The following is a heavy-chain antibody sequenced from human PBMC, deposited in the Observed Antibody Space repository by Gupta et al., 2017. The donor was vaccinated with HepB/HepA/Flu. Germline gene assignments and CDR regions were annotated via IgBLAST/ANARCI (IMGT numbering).Heavy chain of an antibody. V-gene: IGHV3-33*01. J-gene: IGHJ4*02. Sequence: QVQLVESGGGVVQPGRSLRLSCAVSGLTLSRYGMHWVRQAPGKGLEWVAIIWYDGSNQDYTESVKGRFTISKDNSKNTLYLEMNSLRVEDTAVYYCATEGGVFREYSGSTLGYFNYWGQGTLVTVPS. CDR2: IWYDGSNQ. CDR3: ATEGGVFREYSGSTLGYFNY. CDR1: GLTLSRYG. D-gene: IGHD5-12*01.